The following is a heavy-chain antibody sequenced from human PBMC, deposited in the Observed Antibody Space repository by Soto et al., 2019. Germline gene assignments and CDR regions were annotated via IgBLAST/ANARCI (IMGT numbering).Heavy chain of an antibody. CDR3: ARSQYYDFWSTTSYYYYVLDV. D-gene: IGHD3-3*01. CDR1: GGTFSSYA. Sequence: ASVKVSCKASGGTFSSYAISWVRQAPGQGLEWMGGIIPIFGTANYAQKFQGRVTITADESTSTAYMELSSLRSEDTAVYYCARSQYYDFWSTTSYYYYVLDVSAQGTTVTGSS. CDR2: IIPIFGTA. J-gene: IGHJ6*02. V-gene: IGHV1-69*13.